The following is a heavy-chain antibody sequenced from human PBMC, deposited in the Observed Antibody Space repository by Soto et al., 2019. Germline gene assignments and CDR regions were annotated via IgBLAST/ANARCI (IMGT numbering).Heavy chain of an antibody. V-gene: IGHV1-18*01. J-gene: IGHJ6*04. CDR2: ISAYNGNT. Sequence: ASVKVSCKASGYTFTSYGISWVRQAPGQGLEWMGWISAYNGNTNYAQKLQGRVTMTTDTSTSTAYMELRSLRSDDTAVYYCAKEYSDFLTAFYVPLTIYYSYPAIDVCGEGTTVPVSS. CDR3: AKEYSDFLTAFYVPLTIYYSYPAIDV. CDR1: GYTFTSYG. D-gene: IGHD3-9*01.